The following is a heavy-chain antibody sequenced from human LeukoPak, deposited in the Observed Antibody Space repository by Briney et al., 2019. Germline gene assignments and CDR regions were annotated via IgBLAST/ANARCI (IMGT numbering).Heavy chain of an antibody. CDR3: ARDRDFWSGYYDY. D-gene: IGHD3-3*01. CDR2: IYYSGST. CDR1: GGAISSYY. Sequence: SETPSPNCTVSGGAISSYYWSWIREPPGEGLGWIGYIYYSGSTNYNPSLKSRVTMSLDASKNQVSLKLSSVTAADTAVYYCARDRDFWSGYYDYWGQGTLVTVSS. J-gene: IGHJ4*02. V-gene: IGHV4-59*01.